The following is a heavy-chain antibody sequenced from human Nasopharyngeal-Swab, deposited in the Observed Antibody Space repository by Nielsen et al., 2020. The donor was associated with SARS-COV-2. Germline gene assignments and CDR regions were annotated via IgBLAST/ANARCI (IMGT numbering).Heavy chain of an antibody. D-gene: IGHD5-12*01. Sequence: GRAPSIAWAGAGLTNRTEAMSGVRQTPGKGMEWVSAITTGGDTTDYADSVKGRFTISRDNSKNTLYLQMNSLRAEDTAVYYCAAGLHGYSGCHDFGYWGQGTLVTVSS. V-gene: IGHV3-23*01. CDR3: AAGLHGYSGCHDFGY. CDR2: ITTGGDTT. CDR1: GLTNRTEA. J-gene: IGHJ4*02.